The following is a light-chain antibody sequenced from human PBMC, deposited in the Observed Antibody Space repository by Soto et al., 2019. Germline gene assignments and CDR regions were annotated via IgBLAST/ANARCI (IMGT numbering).Light chain of an antibody. CDR2: GAS. Sequence: EIVLTQSPGTLSLSPGERATLSCRASQSVPSDWLAWYRHKPGQAPRLLIYGASSRATGVPDRVSGSGSGTDFTLTINILESEDFAVYYCQQYGNLPYTFGQGTKLEIK. CDR3: QQYGNLPYT. J-gene: IGKJ2*01. V-gene: IGKV3-20*01. CDR1: QSVPSDW.